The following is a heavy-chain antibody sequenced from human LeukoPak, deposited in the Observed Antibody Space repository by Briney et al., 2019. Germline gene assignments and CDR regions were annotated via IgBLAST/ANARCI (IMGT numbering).Heavy chain of an antibody. CDR3: ATTAADSAKYYYDSSGSED. J-gene: IGHJ4*02. Sequence: GGSLRLSCAASGFTFSSYAMSWVRQAPGKGLEWVSAISGSGGSTYYADSVKGRFTISRDNSKNTLYLQMNSLRAEDTAVYYCATTAADSAKYYYDSSGSEDWGQGTLVTVSS. CDR2: ISGSGGST. CDR1: GFTFSSYA. V-gene: IGHV3-23*01. D-gene: IGHD3-22*01.